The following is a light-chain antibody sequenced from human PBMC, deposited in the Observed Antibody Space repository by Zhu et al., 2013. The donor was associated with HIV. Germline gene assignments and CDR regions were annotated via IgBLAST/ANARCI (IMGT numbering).Light chain of an antibody. CDR2: GAS. V-gene: IGKV3-20*01. J-gene: IGKJ5*01. CDR1: QRVSSSY. Sequence: EIVLTQSPGTLFLSPGERATLSCRAGQRVSSSYLAWYQQKPGQAPRLLIYGASSRATGIPDRFSGSGSGTDFTLTISRLEPEDFAVYYCQQYGSSPITFGQGTRLEIK. CDR3: QQYGSSPIT.